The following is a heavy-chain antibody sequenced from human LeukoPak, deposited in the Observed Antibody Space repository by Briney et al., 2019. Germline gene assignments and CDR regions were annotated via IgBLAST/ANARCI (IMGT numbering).Heavy chain of an antibody. CDR3: AKDRGSSGYYDY. V-gene: IGHV3-30*18. J-gene: IGHJ4*02. Sequence: PGGSLRLSCAASGFTFSSYGMHWVRQAPGKGLEWVAVISYDGSNKYYADSVKGRFTISRDNSKNTLYLQMNSLRADDTAVYYCAKDRGSSGYYDYWGQGTLVTVSS. CDR1: GFTFSSYG. CDR2: ISYDGSNK. D-gene: IGHD3-22*01.